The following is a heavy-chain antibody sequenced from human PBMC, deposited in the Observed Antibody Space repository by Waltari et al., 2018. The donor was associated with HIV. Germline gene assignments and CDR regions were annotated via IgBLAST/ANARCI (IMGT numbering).Heavy chain of an antibody. D-gene: IGHD6-19*01. CDR1: GYTFTGYY. CDR2: INPNSGGT. CDR3: ARDQGGIAVAGTPGDY. J-gene: IGHJ4*02. V-gene: IGHV1-2*02. Sequence: QVQLVQSGAEVKKPGASVKVSCKASGYTFTGYYMHWVRQAPGQGLEWMGGINPNSGGTNYAKKCQGRVTMTRDTSMSTGYMELSRLRADDTAVYYCARDQGGIAVAGTPGDYWGQGTLVTVSS.